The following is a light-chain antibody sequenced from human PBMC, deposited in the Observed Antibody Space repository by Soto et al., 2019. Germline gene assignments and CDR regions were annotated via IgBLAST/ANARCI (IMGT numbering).Light chain of an antibody. CDR2: AAS. V-gene: IGKV1-27*01. CDR1: QGINNY. J-gene: IGKJ3*01. Sequence: DIQMTQSPSSLSASVGDRVTITCRASQGINNYLAWYQQKPGKVPKLLIYAASTLQSGVPSRFSGSGSGSDFTLTITSLQPEDVATYDCQKYKGVLRAFGPGTKVDIK. CDR3: QKYKGVLRA.